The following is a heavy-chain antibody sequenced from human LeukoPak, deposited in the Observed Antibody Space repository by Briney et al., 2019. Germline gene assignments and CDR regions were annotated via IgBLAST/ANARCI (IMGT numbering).Heavy chain of an antibody. J-gene: IGHJ6*02. CDR1: GFTFSSYA. V-gene: IGHV3-33*08. D-gene: IGHD3-22*01. CDR3: VRAMYYDSSGYYYGMDV. Sequence: GGSLRLSCAASGFTFSSYAMHWVRQAPGKGLEWVAVIWYDGSNKYYADSVKGRFTISRDNSKNTLYLQMNSLRAEDTAIYYCVRAMYYDSSGYYYGMDVWGQGTTVTVSS. CDR2: IWYDGSNK.